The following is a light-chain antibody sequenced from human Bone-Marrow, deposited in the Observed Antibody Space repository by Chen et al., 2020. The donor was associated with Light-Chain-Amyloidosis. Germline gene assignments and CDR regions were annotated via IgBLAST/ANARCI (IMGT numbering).Light chain of an antibody. CDR2: DIR. CDR3: CSYAGSYTRV. V-gene: IGLV2-11*01. J-gene: IGLJ1*01. CDR1: SSYVGAYNY. Sequence: QSALTQPRSVSGSPGQSVTISCTGTSSYVGAYNYVSWYQQHPGKAPKLIIYDIRGRPSGVPERFSCSKAGNTASLTISGLQAEEEADYYCCSYAGSYTRVFGTGTKVTVL.